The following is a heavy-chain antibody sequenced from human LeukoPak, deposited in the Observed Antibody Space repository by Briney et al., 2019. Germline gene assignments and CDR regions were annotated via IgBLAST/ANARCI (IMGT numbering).Heavy chain of an antibody. V-gene: IGHV4-61*01. D-gene: IGHD3-22*01. J-gene: IGHJ4*02. Sequence: SETLSLTCTVSGGSVSSGSSDWSWIRQPPGKGLEWIGYIYYSGSTNYNPSLKSRVTISVDTSKNQFSLKLNSVTAADTAVYYCARGQPTFNYHDSGGPYSFYFDYWGPGTLVTVSS. CDR2: IYYSGST. CDR3: ARGQPTFNYHDSGGPYSFYFDY. CDR1: GGSVSSGSSD.